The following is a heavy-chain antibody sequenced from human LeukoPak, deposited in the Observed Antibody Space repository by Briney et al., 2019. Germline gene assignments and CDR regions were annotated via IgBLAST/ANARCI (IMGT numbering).Heavy chain of an antibody. V-gene: IGHV3-48*03. CDR1: GFIFRSYE. Sequence: GGSLRLSCAASGFIFRSYEMNWVRQAPGKGLEWVSYIGSSGRTIYYADSVKGRFTISRDNAKNSLYLQMNSLRAEDTAVYYCASGGIPAAIADYWGQGTLVTVSS. J-gene: IGHJ4*02. CDR2: IGSSGRTI. CDR3: ASGGIPAAIADY. D-gene: IGHD2-2*01.